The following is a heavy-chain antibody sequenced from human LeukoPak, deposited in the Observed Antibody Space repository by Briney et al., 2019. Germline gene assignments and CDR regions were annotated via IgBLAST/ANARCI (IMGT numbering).Heavy chain of an antibody. V-gene: IGHV3-64*01. CDR3: VRDLRYNSGSVFMDV. CDR1: GFTFSTHA. CDR2: SSPNGGST. D-gene: IGHD5-18*01. Sequence: PGGSLRLSCAASGFTFSTHAMHWVRQTPGRGLEYVSGSSPNGGSTYYANSVKGRFTISRDNSKNTLYLRMGSLRAEDMGVYYCVRDLRYNSGSVFMDVWGQGTTVIVSS. J-gene: IGHJ6*02.